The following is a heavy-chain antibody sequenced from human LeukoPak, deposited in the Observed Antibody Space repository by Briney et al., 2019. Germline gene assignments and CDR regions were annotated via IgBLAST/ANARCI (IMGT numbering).Heavy chain of an antibody. J-gene: IGHJ5*02. CDR1: YYSISAGYY. CDR3: ARHAYYYGSGSYIGHNWFDP. Sequence: SETLSLTCSVSYYSISAGYYWGWIRQPPGKALEWIGSLYHSGSTNYNPSLKSRVTISVDTSKNQFSLKLSSVTAADTAVYYCARHAYYYGSGSYIGHNWFDPWGQGTLVTVSS. V-gene: IGHV4-38-2*02. CDR2: LYHSGST. D-gene: IGHD3-10*01.